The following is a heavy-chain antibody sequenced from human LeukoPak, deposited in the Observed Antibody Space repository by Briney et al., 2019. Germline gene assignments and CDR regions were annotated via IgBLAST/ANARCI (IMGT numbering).Heavy chain of an antibody. V-gene: IGHV6-1*01. J-gene: IGHJ5*02. CDR3: ARDPRLELAPSGYSYSYWFDP. D-gene: IGHD5-18*01. Sequence: SQTLSLTCAISGDSVSSNSAAWNWIRQSPSRGLEWLGRTYYRSKWYNDYAVSVKSRITINPDTSKNQFSLQLNSVTPEDTAVYYCARDPRLELAPSGYSYSYWFDPWGQGTLVTVSS. CDR2: TYYRSKWYN. CDR1: GDSVSSNSAA.